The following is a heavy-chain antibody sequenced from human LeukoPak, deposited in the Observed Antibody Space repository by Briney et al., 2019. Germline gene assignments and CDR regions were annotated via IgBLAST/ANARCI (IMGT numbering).Heavy chain of an antibody. CDR3: ATEDYGVPFFDY. CDR2: FDPEDGET. CDR1: GYTLTELY. Sequence: ASVKVSCKVSGYTLTELYMHWVRQAPGKGLEWMGGFDPEDGETVYAQKFQGRVTMTEDTSTDTAYMELSSLRSEDTAVYYCATEDYGVPFFDYWGQGTLVTVSS. D-gene: IGHD4-17*01. V-gene: IGHV1-24*01. J-gene: IGHJ4*02.